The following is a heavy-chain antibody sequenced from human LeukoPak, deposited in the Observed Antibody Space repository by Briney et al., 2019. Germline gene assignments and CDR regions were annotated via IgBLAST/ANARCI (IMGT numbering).Heavy chain of an antibody. CDR2: ISGTGGSS. CDR3: SQQPSTGFYYFDF. Sequence: GGSLRLTCAASGFTLASYTMAWVRQAPGKGLEWVSTISGTGGSSAYADSVKGRFTISRDNSKNTLYLQMNSLRAEDTAIYFCSQQPSTGFYYFDFWGQGTLVTVSS. D-gene: IGHD6-19*01. V-gene: IGHV3-23*01. CDR1: GFTLASYT. J-gene: IGHJ4*02.